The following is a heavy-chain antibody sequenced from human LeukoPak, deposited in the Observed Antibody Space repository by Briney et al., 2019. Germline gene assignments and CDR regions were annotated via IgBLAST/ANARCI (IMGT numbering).Heavy chain of an antibody. CDR2: MNPNSGNT. CDR1: GYTFTRYD. J-gene: IGHJ4*02. Sequence: ASVKVSCKASGYTFTRYDINWVRQATGQGLEWMGWMNPNSGNTGYAQKFQGRVTMTRNTSISTAYMELSSLRSEDTAVYYCARGRIAANDFDYWGQGTLVTVSS. V-gene: IGHV1-8*01. D-gene: IGHD6-6*01. CDR3: ARGRIAANDFDY.